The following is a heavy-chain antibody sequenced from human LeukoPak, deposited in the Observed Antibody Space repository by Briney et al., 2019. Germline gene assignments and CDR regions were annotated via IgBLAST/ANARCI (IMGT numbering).Heavy chain of an antibody. D-gene: IGHD2-15*01. V-gene: IGHV3-64D*09. CDR3: VRGYSFGPYGMDV. CDR2: ISDSGGST. J-gene: IGHJ6*02. Sequence: GRSLRLSCAASGFSFSSYGMHWVRQAPGKGLEYVSAISDSGGSTYYADSVKGRFTISRDNSKNTLYLQMSSLRAEDTAVYFCVRGYSFGPYGMDVWGQGTTVTVSS. CDR1: GFSFSSYG.